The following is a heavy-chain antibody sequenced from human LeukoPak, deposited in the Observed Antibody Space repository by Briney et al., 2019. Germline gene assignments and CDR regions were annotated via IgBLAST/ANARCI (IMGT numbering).Heavy chain of an antibody. Sequence: PGGSLRLSCAASGFTVSSNYMSWVRQAPGKGLEWVSVTYSGGSTYYADSVKGRFTISRDNSKNTLYLQMNSLRAEDTAVYYCAKDSRTAAGKLYYFDYWGQGTLVTVSS. V-gene: IGHV3-53*01. CDR3: AKDSRTAAGKLYYFDY. D-gene: IGHD6-13*01. CDR2: TYSGGST. CDR1: GFTVSSNY. J-gene: IGHJ4*02.